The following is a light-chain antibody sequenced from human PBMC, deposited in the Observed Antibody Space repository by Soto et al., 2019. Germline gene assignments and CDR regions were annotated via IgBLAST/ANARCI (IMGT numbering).Light chain of an antibody. Sequence: DIQMTQSPATLSASLGDRVIIICRASQSISSWLAWYQQKPGKAPKLLIYKASSLESGVPSRFSGSGSGTEFTLTIRSLQPDDVATYYCQQYNSYLWTFGQGTKVDIK. V-gene: IGKV1-5*03. CDR2: KAS. CDR1: QSISSW. CDR3: QQYNSYLWT. J-gene: IGKJ1*01.